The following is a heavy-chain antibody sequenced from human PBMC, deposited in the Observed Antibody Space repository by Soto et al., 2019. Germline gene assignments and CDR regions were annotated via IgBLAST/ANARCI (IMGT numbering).Heavy chain of an antibody. CDR2: ISSSSSYI. J-gene: IGHJ6*03. D-gene: IGHD2-8*02. Sequence: PGGSLRLSCAASGFTFSSYSMNWVRQAPGKGLEWVSSISSSSSYIYYADSVKGRFTISRDNAKNSLYLQMNSLRAEDTAVYYCARAGGDYYYYMDVWGKGTTVTVSS. CDR1: GFTFSSYS. CDR3: ARAGGDYYYYMDV. V-gene: IGHV3-21*01.